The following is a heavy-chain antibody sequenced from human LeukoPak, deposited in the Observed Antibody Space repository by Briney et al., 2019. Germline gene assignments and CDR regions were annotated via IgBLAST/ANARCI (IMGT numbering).Heavy chain of an antibody. CDR3: PKAHVPTMIRGVVSSD. J-gene: IGHJ4*02. CDR2: ISPSGGVT. D-gene: IGHD3-10*01. Sequence: PGGSLRLSCATSGFTLSSYAMSWVRQAPGKGLEWVSTISPSGGVTFYSDSVRGRFTISRDYSKDTLFLQMNSLRAEDTALYYCPKAHVPTMIRGVVSSDWGQGTLVTVSS. V-gene: IGHV3-23*01. CDR1: GFTLSSYA.